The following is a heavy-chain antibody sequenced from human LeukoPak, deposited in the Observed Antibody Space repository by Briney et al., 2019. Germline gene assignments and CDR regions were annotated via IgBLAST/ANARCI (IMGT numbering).Heavy chain of an antibody. J-gene: IGHJ4*02. V-gene: IGHV3-74*01. D-gene: IGHD6-19*01. CDR2: INTAGSTT. Sequence: GGSLRLSCAASGFTFSTHWMHWVRQAPGKGLVWVSRINTAGSTTDYADSVKGRFTISRDNAKNTLYLQMNSLRTEDTAVYYCAKSRIAVAGRGIDYWGQGTLVTVSS. CDR3: AKSRIAVAGRGIDY. CDR1: GFTFSTHW.